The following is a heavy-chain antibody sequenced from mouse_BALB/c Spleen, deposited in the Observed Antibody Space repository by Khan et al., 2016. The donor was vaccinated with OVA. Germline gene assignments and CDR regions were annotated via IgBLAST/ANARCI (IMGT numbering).Heavy chain of an antibody. CDR1: GFSLTSYG. Sequence: QMQLEESGPGLVAPSQSLSITCTISGFSLTSYGIHWVRQPPGKGLEWLVVIWSDGKTTYNSALKSRLNIIKDNSKSQVFLKMNSLQTDDTAMYYSARQIFPGYFDVWGAGTTVTVSS. CDR3: ARQIFPGYFDV. J-gene: IGHJ1*01. V-gene: IGHV2-6-1*01. CDR2: IWSDGKT.